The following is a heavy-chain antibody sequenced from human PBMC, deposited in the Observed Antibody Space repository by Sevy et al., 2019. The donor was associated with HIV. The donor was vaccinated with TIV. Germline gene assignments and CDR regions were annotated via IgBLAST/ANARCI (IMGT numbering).Heavy chain of an antibody. D-gene: IGHD6-19*01. CDR2: ISYDGSNK. V-gene: IGHV3-30*04. CDR3: ARDSIAVAGTEENSILDY. CDR1: GFTFSSYA. Sequence: GGSLRLSCAASGFTFSSYAMHWVRQAPGKGLEWVAVISYDGSNKYYADSVKGRFTISRDNSKNTLYLQMNSLRAEDTAVYYCARDSIAVAGTEENSILDYWGQRTLVTVSS. J-gene: IGHJ4*02.